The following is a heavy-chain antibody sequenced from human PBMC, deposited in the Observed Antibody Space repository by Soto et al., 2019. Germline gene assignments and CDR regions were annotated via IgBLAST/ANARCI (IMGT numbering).Heavy chain of an antibody. D-gene: IGHD3-3*01. CDR1: GFTFNSYA. CDR3: ARGGHYDFWSGYYTGGHFDY. J-gene: IGHJ4*02. CDR2: ISNNGGNT. Sequence: GGSLRLSCAASGFTFNSYAMHWVRQAPGKGLEYVSGISNNGGNTYYENSVKGAFTMSRDNSKTTLYLQMGSLGAEDVAVYYCARGGHYDFWSGYYTGGHFDYWGQGTLVTVSS. V-gene: IGHV3-64*01.